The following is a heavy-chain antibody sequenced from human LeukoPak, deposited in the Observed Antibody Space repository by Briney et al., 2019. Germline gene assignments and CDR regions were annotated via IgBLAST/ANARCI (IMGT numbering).Heavy chain of an antibody. J-gene: IGHJ4*02. Sequence: GGSLRLSCAGSGFTFSTYGMSWVRQAPGKGLEWVSSISGSGRTTYYADTVKGRFTISRDNSKNTLLLQMNSLRAEDTALYYCAKDVGLVTARFYSFDYWGQGTLVTVSS. D-gene: IGHD2-21*02. CDR3: AKDVGLVTARFYSFDY. V-gene: IGHV3-23*01. CDR2: ISGSGRTT. CDR1: GFTFSTYG.